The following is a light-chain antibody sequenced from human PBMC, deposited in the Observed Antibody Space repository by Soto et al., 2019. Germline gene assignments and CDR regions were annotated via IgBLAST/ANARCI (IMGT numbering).Light chain of an antibody. J-gene: IGKJ1*01. Sequence: DIVLTQSPDSLAVSLGERATINCKSSQSVLYSSNNKNYLAWYQQKPGQPPKLLIYWASTRESGVPDRFSGSGSGTDFTLTISSLQAEDVAVYYCQHHYSTPPTFGQGTKV. CDR3: QHHYSTPPT. CDR1: QSVLYSSNNKNY. V-gene: IGKV4-1*01. CDR2: WAS.